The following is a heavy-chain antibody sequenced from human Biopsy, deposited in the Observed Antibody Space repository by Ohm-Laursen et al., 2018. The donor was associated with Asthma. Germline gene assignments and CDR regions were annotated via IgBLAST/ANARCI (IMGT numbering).Heavy chain of an antibody. CDR1: GFDFSDYT. D-gene: IGHD4-11*01. V-gene: IGHV3-30*18. J-gene: IGHJ4*01. CDR2: ISHDGQTQ. CDR3: AKRRGYSDFNDFDY. Sequence: SLRLSCAASGFDFSDYTMNWVRQAPGKGLEWVAVISHDGQTQHYAESVKGRFALSRDNSQNTLYLQMISLRTDDTAVYYCAKRRGYSDFNDFDYWGHGTLVTVSS.